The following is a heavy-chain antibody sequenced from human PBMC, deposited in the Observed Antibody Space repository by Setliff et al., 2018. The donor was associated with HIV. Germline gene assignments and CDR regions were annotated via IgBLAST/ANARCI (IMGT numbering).Heavy chain of an antibody. CDR2: ISASATYI. CDR3: VKAVIVVIPAAIFDY. V-gene: IGHV3-21*01. D-gene: IGHD2-2*01. J-gene: IGHJ4*02. CDR1: GFTFSNYS. Sequence: LSCAASGFTFSNYSMNWVRQTPGKGLEWVSSISASATYIYYADSVKGRFTISRDNSKNTLYLQMSSLRVEDTAVYYCVKAVIVVIPAAIFDYWGQGTLVTVSS.